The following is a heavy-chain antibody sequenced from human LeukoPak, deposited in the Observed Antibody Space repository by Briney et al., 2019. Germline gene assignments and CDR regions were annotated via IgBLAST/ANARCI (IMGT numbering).Heavy chain of an antibody. D-gene: IGHD3-10*01. V-gene: IGHV3-48*02. J-gene: IGHJ3*02. CDR2: ISSSSSTI. CDR1: GFTFSSYS. CDR3: ARSMVRGGYAFDI. Sequence: EPGGSLRLSCAAYGFTFSSYSMNWVRQAPGKGLELVSYISSSSSTIYYADSVKGRFTISRDNAKNSLYLQMNSLRDEDTAVYYCARSMVRGGYAFDIWGQGTMVTVSS.